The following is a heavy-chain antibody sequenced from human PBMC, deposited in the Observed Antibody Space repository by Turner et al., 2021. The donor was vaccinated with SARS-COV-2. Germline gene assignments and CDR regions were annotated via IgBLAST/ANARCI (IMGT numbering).Heavy chain of an antibody. CDR3: AREDDFWSGYHHYGMDV. CDR1: GFTFSTYS. CDR2: ISSSSIYI. D-gene: IGHD3-3*01. J-gene: IGHJ6*02. Sequence: EVQLVESGGGLVKPGGSLRLSCAASGFTFSTYSMNWVRRAPGKGLEWVSSISSSSIYIYYADSVKGRFTISRDNAKNSLYLQMNSLRAEDTAVYYCAREDDFWSGYHHYGMDVWGQGTTVTVSS. V-gene: IGHV3-21*01.